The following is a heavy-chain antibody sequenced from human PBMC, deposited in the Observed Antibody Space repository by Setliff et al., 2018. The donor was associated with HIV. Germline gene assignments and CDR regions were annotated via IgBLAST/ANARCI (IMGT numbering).Heavy chain of an antibody. Sequence: SETLSLTCSVSGDSLSSATYYWGWIRQPPGKGLEWIGSVSSGGSTYYNPSLKSRVTISVDTSKNQFSLKLSSVTAADTAVYYCAREGTTVTLDYWGQGTLVTVSS. CDR3: AREGTTVTLDY. J-gene: IGHJ4*02. CDR2: VSSGGST. CDR1: GDSLSSATYY. D-gene: IGHD4-4*01. V-gene: IGHV4-39*07.